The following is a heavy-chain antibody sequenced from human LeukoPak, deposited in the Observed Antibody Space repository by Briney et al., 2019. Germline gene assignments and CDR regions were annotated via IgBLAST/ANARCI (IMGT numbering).Heavy chain of an antibody. CDR2: IGPTGFDR. V-gene: IGHV3-21*06. D-gene: IGHD1-14*01. CDR1: GLTFSTSG. CDR3: ATETNGRHYDY. J-gene: IGHJ4*02. Sequence: GGSLRLSCTTSGLTFSTSGFNWVRQAPGKGLEWVASIGPTGFDRYHADSIKGRFAISRDNANNFLYLQMDSLRAEDTAVYYCATETNGRHYDYWGQGTLLTVSS.